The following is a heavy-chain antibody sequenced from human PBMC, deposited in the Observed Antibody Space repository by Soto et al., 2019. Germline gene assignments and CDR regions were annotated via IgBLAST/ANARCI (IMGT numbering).Heavy chain of an antibody. J-gene: IGHJ6*02. V-gene: IGHV3-11*06. CDR2: ISGTSGYT. CDR1: GFSFSDSY. Sequence: QVQLVESGGGLVKPGGSLRLSCAASGFSFSDSYMSWVRQAAGKGLEWVSYISGTSGYTGYADSVKGRFTISRDNAKNSLYLRMNSLRVEDTAVYYCARDRGGYGPPDVWGQGTTVTVSS. D-gene: IGHD3-10*01. CDR3: ARDRGGYGPPDV.